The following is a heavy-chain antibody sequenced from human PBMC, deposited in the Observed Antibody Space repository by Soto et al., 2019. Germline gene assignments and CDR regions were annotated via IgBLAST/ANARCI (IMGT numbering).Heavy chain of an antibody. CDR1: GGSIRSGPYY. V-gene: IGHV4-39*01. J-gene: IGHJ4*02. CDR2: IYYTGGT. Sequence: QLQLQESGPGLVKPSETLSLTCSVSGGSIRSGPYYWGWIRQPPGKGLEWIATIYYTGGTYYNPSLKSRVTISVDTSKNQFSLNLSSVTAADTAVYYCARSPHLSSFDYWGQGTLVTVSS. CDR3: ARSPHLSSFDY. D-gene: IGHD3-16*02.